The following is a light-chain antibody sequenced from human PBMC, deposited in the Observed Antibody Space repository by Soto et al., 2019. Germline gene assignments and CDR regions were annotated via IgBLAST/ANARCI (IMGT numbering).Light chain of an antibody. J-gene: IGLJ2*01. CDR1: SGSIASNY. CDR3: QSYDSSNVV. Sequence: FMLTQPHSVSESPGKTVTISCTRSSGSIASNYVQWYQQRPGSAPTTVIYEDNQRPSGVPDRFSGSIDSSSNSASLTISGLKIEDEADYYCQSYDSSNVVFGGGTKVTVL. V-gene: IGLV6-57*03. CDR2: EDN.